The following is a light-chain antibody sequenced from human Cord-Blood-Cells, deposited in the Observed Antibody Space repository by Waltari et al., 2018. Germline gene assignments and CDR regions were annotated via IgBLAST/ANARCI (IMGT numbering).Light chain of an antibody. CDR3: QQYDNLPCT. Sequence: DIQMTQSPSPLSASVGDRVTITCQASQDISNYLNWYQQKPGKAPKLLIYDASNLETGVPSRFSGSGSGTDFTFTISSLQPEDIATYYCQQYDNLPCTFGQGTKVDIK. CDR2: DAS. J-gene: IGKJ3*01. V-gene: IGKV1-33*01. CDR1: QDISNY.